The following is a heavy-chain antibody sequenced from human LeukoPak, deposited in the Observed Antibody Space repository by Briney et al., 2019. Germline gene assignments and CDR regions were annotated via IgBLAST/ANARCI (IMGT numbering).Heavy chain of an antibody. CDR3: ARDRLYYFDY. CDR1: GGSISSYY. Sequence: PSETLSLTCTVSGGSISSYYWSWIRQPPGEGLEWIGYIYYSGTTNYNPSLKSRVTISVDTSKNQFSLNLSSVTAADTAVYYCARDRLYYFDYWGQGTLVTVSS. CDR2: IYYSGTT. V-gene: IGHV4-59*01. J-gene: IGHJ4*02.